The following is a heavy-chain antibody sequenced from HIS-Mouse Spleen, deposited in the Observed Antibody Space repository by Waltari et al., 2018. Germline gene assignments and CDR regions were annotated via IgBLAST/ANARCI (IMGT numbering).Heavy chain of an antibody. CDR3: ARAPTGFLEWFDAFDI. CDR1: GGSISSSSYY. J-gene: IGHJ3*02. CDR2: IYYSGST. D-gene: IGHD3-3*01. Sequence: QLQLQESGPGLVKPSETLSLTCTVPGGSISSSSYYWGWIRQPPGTGLEWIGSIYYSGSTYYNPSLKSRVTISVDTSKNQFSLKLSSVTAADTAVYYCARAPTGFLEWFDAFDIWGQGTMVTVSS. V-gene: IGHV4-39*07.